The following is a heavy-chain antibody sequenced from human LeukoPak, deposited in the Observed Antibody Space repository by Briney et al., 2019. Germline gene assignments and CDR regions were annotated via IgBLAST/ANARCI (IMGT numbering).Heavy chain of an antibody. V-gene: IGHV3-30*18. J-gene: IGHJ4*02. CDR1: GFTFSSYG. CDR3: AKDPSNSGSYYGLFDY. CDR2: ISYDGSNK. D-gene: IGHD1-26*01. Sequence: GGSLRLSCAASGFTFSSYGMPWVRQAPGKGLEWVAVISYDGSNKYYADSVKGRFTISRDNSKNTLYLQMNSLRAEDTAVYYCAKDPSNSGSYYGLFDYWGQGTLVTVSS.